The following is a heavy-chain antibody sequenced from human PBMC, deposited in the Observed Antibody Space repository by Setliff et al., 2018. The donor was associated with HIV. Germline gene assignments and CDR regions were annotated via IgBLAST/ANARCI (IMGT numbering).Heavy chain of an antibody. Sequence: ASVKVSCKSVGYIFSNFGFTWVRQAPGQGLEWMGWINPDSGDTNYAQKFQGRLTMTRDTSINTAYMELSRLRSDDTAVYYCARGAYYYDSSGYPRDPFDIWGQGTMVTVSS. D-gene: IGHD3-22*01. J-gene: IGHJ3*02. CDR3: ARGAYYYDSSGYPRDPFDI. CDR2: INPDSGDT. V-gene: IGHV1-2*02. CDR1: GYIFSNFG.